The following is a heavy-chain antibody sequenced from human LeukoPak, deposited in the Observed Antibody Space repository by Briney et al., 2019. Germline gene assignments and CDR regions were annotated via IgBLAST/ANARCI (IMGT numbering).Heavy chain of an antibody. D-gene: IGHD6-19*01. CDR1: GGPFSGYY. Sequence: PSETLSLTCAVYGGPFSGYYWSWIRQPPGKGLEWIGEINHSGSTNYNPSLGSRVTVSVHTSKNQLSLKLSSVTAADTAVYYCARQWLVSPLFDYWGQGTLVTVSS. V-gene: IGHV4-34*01. CDR3: ARQWLVSPLFDY. CDR2: INHSGST. J-gene: IGHJ4*02.